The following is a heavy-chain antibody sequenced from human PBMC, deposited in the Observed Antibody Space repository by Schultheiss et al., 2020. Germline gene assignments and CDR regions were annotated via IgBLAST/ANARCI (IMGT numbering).Heavy chain of an antibody. D-gene: IGHD3-10*01. Sequence: SETLSLTCAVYGGSFSGYYWSWIRQHPGKGLEWIGYIYYSGSTYYNPSLKSRVTISVDTSKNQFSLKLSSVTAADTAVYYCARSPPLLEPDDYWGQGTLVTVSS. V-gene: IGHV4-31*11. CDR1: GGSFSGYY. J-gene: IGHJ4*02. CDR2: IYYSGST. CDR3: ARSPPLLEPDDY.